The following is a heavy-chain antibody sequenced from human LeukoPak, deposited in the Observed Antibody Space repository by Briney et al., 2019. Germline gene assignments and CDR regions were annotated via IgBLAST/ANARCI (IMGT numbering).Heavy chain of an antibody. J-gene: IGHJ5*02. Sequence: SETLSLTCTVSDGSITNYDWSWVRQPPGKGLEFIGHVHYSGTANYNPSLKSRVTISVDTSKNQFSLKLSSVTAADTAVYYCAREFSISFDPWGQGTLVTVSS. V-gene: IGHV4-59*12. D-gene: IGHD2/OR15-2a*01. CDR2: VHYSGTA. CDR3: AREFSISFDP. CDR1: DGSITNYD.